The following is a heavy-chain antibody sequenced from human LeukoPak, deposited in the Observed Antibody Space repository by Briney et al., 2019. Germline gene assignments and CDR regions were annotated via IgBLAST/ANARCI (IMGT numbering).Heavy chain of an antibody. J-gene: IGHJ4*02. Sequence: VESLSLSCVVSGFTFSNAWMSWIGPAPGKGLEWVGRIITKIDGARTNYAAPVEGKFTISRDDSKHTLSLQMNSLKPEDTAVYYCVGGPARIRYWGQGTLVTVSS. D-gene: IGHD3-16*01. CDR3: VGGPARIRY. V-gene: IGHV3-15*01. CDR2: IITKIDGART. CDR1: GFTFSNAW.